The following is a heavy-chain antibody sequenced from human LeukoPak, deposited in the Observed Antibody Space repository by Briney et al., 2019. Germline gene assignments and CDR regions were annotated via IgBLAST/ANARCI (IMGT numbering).Heavy chain of an antibody. V-gene: IGHV4-39*07. CDR3: ARTRGDLLLWFGEWYYMDV. D-gene: IGHD3-10*01. J-gene: IGHJ6*03. CDR2: INHSGST. CDR1: GGSISSNSYY. Sequence: KSSETLSLTCAVSGGSISSNSYYWSWIRQPPGKGLEWIGEINHSGSTNYNPSLKSRVTISVDTSKNQFSLKLSSVTAADTAVYYCARTRGDLLLWFGEWYYMDVWGKGTTVTISS.